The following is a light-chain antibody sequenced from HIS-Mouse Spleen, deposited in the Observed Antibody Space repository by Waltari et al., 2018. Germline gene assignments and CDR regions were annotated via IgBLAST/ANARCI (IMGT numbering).Light chain of an antibody. J-gene: IGKJ4*01. Sequence: DIQMTQSPSSLSASVGDRVTITCQASQDISNYLNWYQQKPGKAPKLLTYDASKLETGVPSRFSGSGSGTDFTFTISSLQPEDIATYYCQQYDNLPLTFGGGTKVEIK. V-gene: IGKV1-33*01. CDR3: QQYDNLPLT. CDR1: QDISNY. CDR2: DAS.